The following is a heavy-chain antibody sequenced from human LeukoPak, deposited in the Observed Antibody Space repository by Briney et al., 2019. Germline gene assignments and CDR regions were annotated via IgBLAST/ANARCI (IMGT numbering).Heavy chain of an antibody. J-gene: IGHJ4*02. V-gene: IGHV3-30*03. CDR1: GFTFSSYG. CDR3: ARGQILWFGELSHYAHFDY. D-gene: IGHD3-10*01. CDR2: ISYDGSNK. Sequence: TGRSLRLSCAASGFTFSSYGMHWVRQAPGKGLEWVAVISYDGSNKYYADSVKGRFTISRDNTKNSLYLQMNSLRAEDTAVYYCARGQILWFGELSHYAHFDYWGQGTLVTVSS.